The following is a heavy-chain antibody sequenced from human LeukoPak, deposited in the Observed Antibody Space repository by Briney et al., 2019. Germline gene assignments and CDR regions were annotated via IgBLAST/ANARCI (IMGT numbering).Heavy chain of an antibody. CDR3: ARLGYSGSYYERAFDI. D-gene: IGHD1-26*01. V-gene: IGHV4-39*01. CDR1: GGSISNSGYY. Sequence: PSETLSLTCTVSGGSISNSGYYWGWIRQPPGKGLEWIGSMYYSGSTYSNPSLMSRVTISVDTSKNQFSLKLSSVTAADTAVYCCARLGYSGSYYERAFDIWGQGTMVTVSS. J-gene: IGHJ3*02. CDR2: MYYSGST.